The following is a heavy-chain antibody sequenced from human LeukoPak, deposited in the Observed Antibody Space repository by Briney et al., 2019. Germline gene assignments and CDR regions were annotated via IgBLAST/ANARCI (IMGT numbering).Heavy chain of an antibody. CDR2: INANGAST. Sequence: GGSLRLSCAAYGFRFDDPGMNWVHQAPGKGLEWVCRINANGASTAYADSVKGRFTTSRDNATSSLDLQMNSLRAEDTALYYCARDGGWYKRGLDYYYYYMDVWGKGTTVTVSS. CDR3: ARDGGWYKRGLDYYYYYMDV. V-gene: IGHV3-20*04. CDR1: GFRFDDPG. D-gene: IGHD6-19*01. J-gene: IGHJ6*03.